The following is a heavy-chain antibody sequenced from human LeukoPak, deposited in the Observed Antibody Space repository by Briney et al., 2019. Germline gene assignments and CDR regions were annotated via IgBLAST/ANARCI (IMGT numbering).Heavy chain of an antibody. V-gene: IGHV4-34*01. CDR2: INHSGST. J-gene: IGHJ3*02. CDR1: GGSFSGYY. D-gene: IGHD3-10*01. Sequence: SETLSLTCAVYGGSFSGYYWSWIRQPPGKGLEWIGEINHSGSTNYNPSLKSRVTISVDTSKNQFSLKLSSVTAADTAVYYCAREWSGANAFDIWGQGTMVTVSS. CDR3: AREWSGANAFDI.